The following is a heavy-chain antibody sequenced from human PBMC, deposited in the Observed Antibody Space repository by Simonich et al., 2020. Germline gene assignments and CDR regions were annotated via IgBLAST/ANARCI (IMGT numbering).Heavy chain of an antibody. Sequence: QPGGSMRIACAASGFTFSSYEMNWVRQAPGKGMEWVSYISSSGSTIYYADSVKGRFTISRSNAKNALYLQMNSLRAEDTAVYYCAREKWLRFAFDIWGQGTMVTVSS. J-gene: IGHJ3*02. CDR2: ISSSGSTI. V-gene: IGHV3-48*03. D-gene: IGHD5-12*01. CDR3: AREKWLRFAFDI. CDR1: GFTFSSYE.